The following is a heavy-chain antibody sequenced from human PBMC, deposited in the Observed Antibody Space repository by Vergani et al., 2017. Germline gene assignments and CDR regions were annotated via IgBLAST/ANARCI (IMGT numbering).Heavy chain of an antibody. J-gene: IGHJ6*02. CDR1: GFTFSSYG. CDR2: IWYDGSNK. V-gene: IGHV3-33*08. Sequence: QVQLVESGGGVVQPGRSLRLSCAASGFTFSSYGMHWVRQAPGKGLEWVAVIWYDGSNKYYADSVKGRFTISRDNSKNTLYLQMNSLRAEDTAVYYCAREHPAMGSSWYSFYYYGMDVWGQGTTVTVAS. CDR3: AREHPAMGSSWYSFYYYGMDV. D-gene: IGHD6-13*01.